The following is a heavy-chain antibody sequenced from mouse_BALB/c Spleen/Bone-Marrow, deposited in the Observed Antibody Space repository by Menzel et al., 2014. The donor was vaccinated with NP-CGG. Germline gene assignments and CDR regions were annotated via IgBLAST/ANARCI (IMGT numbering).Heavy chain of an antibody. J-gene: IGHJ4*01. CDR2: IWGDGTT. V-gene: IGHV2-6-7*01. D-gene: IGHD2-10*02. CDR3: AREKYGNYYAMDY. Sequence: VHLVESGPGLVAPSQSLSITCTVSGFSLTGFGINWIRPPPGKGLEWLGMIWGDGTTDYNSALKSRLSINKDNSKSQVFLKMNSLQAGDTARYYCAREKYGNYYAMDYWGQGTSVTVSS. CDR1: GFSLTGFG.